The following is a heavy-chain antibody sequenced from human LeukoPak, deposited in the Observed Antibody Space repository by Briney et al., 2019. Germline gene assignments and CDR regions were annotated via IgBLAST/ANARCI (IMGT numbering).Heavy chain of an antibody. Sequence: GGSLRHSCVASGFRLTTYGILWVRQAPGKGLQWVAFMRSDGTTKYYSDSVEGRFTISRDNSKSTLYLLMNSLSAEDTGIYYCAKDRPIKGGFDPWGQGTPVTVSS. D-gene: IGHD3-16*01. V-gene: IGHV3-30*02. J-gene: IGHJ5*02. CDR2: MRSDGTTK. CDR1: GFRLTTYG. CDR3: AKDRPIKGGFDP.